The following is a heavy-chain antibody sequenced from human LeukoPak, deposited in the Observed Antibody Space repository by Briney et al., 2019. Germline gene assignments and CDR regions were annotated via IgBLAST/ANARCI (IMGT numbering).Heavy chain of an antibody. CDR3: ARDRGWRTSGYYLYHFDY. D-gene: IGHD3-22*01. Sequence: PGGSLRLSCAASGFTFSSYSMNWVRQAPGKGLERVSSISSSSSYIYYADSVKGRFTISRDNAKNSLYLEMSSLRVEDTAVYYCARDRGWRTSGYYLYHFDYWGQGTLVTFAS. CDR2: ISSSSSYI. V-gene: IGHV3-21*06. CDR1: GFTFSSYS. J-gene: IGHJ4*02.